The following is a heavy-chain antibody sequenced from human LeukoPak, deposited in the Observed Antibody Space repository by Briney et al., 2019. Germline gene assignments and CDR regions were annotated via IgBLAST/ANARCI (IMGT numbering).Heavy chain of an antibody. D-gene: IGHD3-22*01. CDR2: INPSGGST. V-gene: IGHV1-46*01. CDR3: ARGHSSGYYTGPLDC. CDR1: VYTFSSYY. Sequence: ASVNVSCKASVYTFSSYYMHWVRQAPGQGLEWMAIINPSGGSTSYAQKFQGRVTMTRDTSASTVYMELYSLRSEDTAVYYCARGHSSGYYTGPLDCWRQGTLVTVSS. J-gene: IGHJ4*02.